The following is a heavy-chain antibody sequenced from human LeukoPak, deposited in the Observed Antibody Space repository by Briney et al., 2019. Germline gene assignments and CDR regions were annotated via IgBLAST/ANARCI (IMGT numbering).Heavy chain of an antibody. J-gene: IGHJ4*02. Sequence: ASVKVSCKASGYTFTSYYMHWVRQAPGQGLEWMGIINPSGGSTNYAQKFQGRVTITADESTSTAYMELSSLRSEDTAVYYCAEMGEYRGYWGQGTLVTVSS. CDR3: AEMGEYRGY. CDR2: INPSGGST. CDR1: GYTFTSYY. V-gene: IGHV1-46*01. D-gene: IGHD3-16*01.